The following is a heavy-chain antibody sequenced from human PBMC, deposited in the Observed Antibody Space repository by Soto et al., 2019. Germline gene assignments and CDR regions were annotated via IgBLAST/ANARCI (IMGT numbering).Heavy chain of an antibody. CDR3: ARHETRHGDYDY. J-gene: IGHJ4*02. D-gene: IGHD4-17*01. V-gene: IGHV4-59*08. CDR2: SYYSGST. Sequence: QVQLQESGPGLVKPSETLSLTCTVSGGSISSYYWSWIRQPPGKGLEWIGYSYYSGSTNCNPSLKSRVTISIDTSKNQFSLKLSSVTAADTAVYYCARHETRHGDYDYWGQGTLVTVSS. CDR1: GGSISSYY.